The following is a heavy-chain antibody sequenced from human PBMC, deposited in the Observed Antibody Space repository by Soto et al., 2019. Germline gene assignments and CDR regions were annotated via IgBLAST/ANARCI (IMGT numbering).Heavy chain of an antibody. CDR2: ISPDGGRT. D-gene: IGHD4-17*01. CDR1: GYTFTTYY. CDR3: ARTQPVTTPFDP. J-gene: IGHJ5*02. V-gene: IGHV1-46*01. Sequence: GAPVNVSCTASGYTFTTYYMHWVRQAPGQGLEWMGIISPDGGRTSYAQKLQGRVTMTTDTSTSTAYMELRSLRSDDTAVYYCARTQPVTTPFDPWGQGTLVTVSS.